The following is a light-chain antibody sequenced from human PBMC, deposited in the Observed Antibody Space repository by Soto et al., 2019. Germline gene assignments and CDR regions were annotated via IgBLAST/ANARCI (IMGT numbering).Light chain of an antibody. CDR1: SSDVGGYNS. CDR2: EVT. Sequence: QSALTQPASVSGSPGQSITISCTGTSSDVGGYNSVSWNRQHPGKAPKVLIYEVTNRPSGVSNRFSGSKSGNTASLTISGLRAEDEADYYCSSYTSISTLIFGGGTKLTVL. V-gene: IGLV2-14*01. J-gene: IGLJ2*01. CDR3: SSYTSISTLI.